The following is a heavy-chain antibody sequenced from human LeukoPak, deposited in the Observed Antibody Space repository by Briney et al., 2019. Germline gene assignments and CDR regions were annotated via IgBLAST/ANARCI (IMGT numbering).Heavy chain of an antibody. D-gene: IGHD3-22*01. V-gene: IGHV3-23*01. CDR2: ISGSGGST. Sequence: GGSLRLSCAAYGLTFSSYAMSWVRQAPGKGLEWVSAISGSGGSTYYADSVKGRFTISRDNSKNTLYLQMNSLRAEDTAVYYCSKESTYYYDSSGIVDYWGQGTLVTVSS. J-gene: IGHJ4*02. CDR3: SKESTYYYDSSGIVDY. CDR1: GLTFSSYA.